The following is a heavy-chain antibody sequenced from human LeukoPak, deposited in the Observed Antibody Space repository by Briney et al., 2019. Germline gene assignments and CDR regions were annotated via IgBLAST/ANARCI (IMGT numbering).Heavy chain of an antibody. V-gene: IGHV3-49*03. D-gene: IGHD7-27*01. CDR2: IRNEAYGEAT. Sequence: GGSLRLSCTASGFTFRDYTMAWFRQAPGKGLEWVGFIRNEAYGEATEYAASVKGRFTLSRDDSKSMAYLQMNSLKTEDTAVYFCTRGQLTGDYWGQGTLVTVSS. CDR3: TRGQLTGDY. J-gene: IGHJ4*02. CDR1: GFTFRDYT.